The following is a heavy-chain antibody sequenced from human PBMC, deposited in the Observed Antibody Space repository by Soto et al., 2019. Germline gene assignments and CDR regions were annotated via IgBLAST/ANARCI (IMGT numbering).Heavy chain of an antibody. CDR2: VNPSGGHT. V-gene: IGHV1-46*01. Sequence: QVQLMQSGAEVKKPGASVKVSCKASGDTFTDYYIHWVRQAPGQGLEWMGTVNPSGGHTTYAQHFLGRVTMTRDTSTSTRYMELTSLTSDDTAIYYCARGGRVVVVTAALDYWGQGTLVTVSS. D-gene: IGHD2-21*02. CDR3: ARGGRVVVVTAALDY. CDR1: GDTFTDYY. J-gene: IGHJ4*02.